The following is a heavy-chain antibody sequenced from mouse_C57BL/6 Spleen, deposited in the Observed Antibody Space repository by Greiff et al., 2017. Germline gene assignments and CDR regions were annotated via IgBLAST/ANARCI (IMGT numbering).Heavy chain of an antibody. V-gene: IGHV1-55*01. Sequence: QVQLQQPGAELVKPGASVTMSCKASGYTFTSYWITWVKQRPGQGLAWLGEIYPGSGSNNYNEKFKSKATLTVDTSSSTAYMQLSSLTSEDSAVYYCARWDPYCYAMAYWGQGTSVTVSA. CDR3: ARWDPYCYAMAY. CDR2: IYPGSGSN. CDR1: GYTFTSYW. D-gene: IGHD4-1*01. J-gene: IGHJ4*01.